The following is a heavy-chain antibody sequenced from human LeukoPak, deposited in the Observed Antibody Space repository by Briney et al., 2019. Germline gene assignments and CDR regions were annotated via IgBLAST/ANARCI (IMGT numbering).Heavy chain of an antibody. D-gene: IGHD6-6*01. V-gene: IGHV4-59*01. CDR3: ARDWGVGGRPGYMDV. Sequence: SETLSLTCTVSGGSMSSYYWNWIRQPPGKGLEWIGYIYYSGSTNYNPSLKSRVTISVDTSKNQFSLKLSSVTAADTAVYFCARDWGVGGRPGYMDVWGKGTTVTISS. J-gene: IGHJ6*03. CDR2: IYYSGST. CDR1: GGSMSSYY.